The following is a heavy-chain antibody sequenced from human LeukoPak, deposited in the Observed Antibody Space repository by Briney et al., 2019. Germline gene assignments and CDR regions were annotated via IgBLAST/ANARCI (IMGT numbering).Heavy chain of an antibody. CDR1: GGSISTYY. CDR2: IYYSGGT. J-gene: IGHJ6*03. D-gene: IGHD1-26*01. Sequence: SSETLSLTCTVSGGSISTYYWTWIRQPPGKGLEWIGNIYYSGGTNYNPSLKSRVTISLDTSKNQFSLKLTSVTAADTAVYYCARAVEATQGGHYYYYYMDVWGKGATVTVSS. V-gene: IGHV4-59*01. CDR3: ARAVEATQGGHYYYYYMDV.